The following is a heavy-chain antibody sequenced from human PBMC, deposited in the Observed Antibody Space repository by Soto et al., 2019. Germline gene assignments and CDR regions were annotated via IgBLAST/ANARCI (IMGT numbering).Heavy chain of an antibody. CDR2: MNPNSGNT. D-gene: IGHD2-15*01. CDR3: LSRIGYCSGGSCYSDSYNWFDP. J-gene: IGHJ5*02. CDR1: GYTFTSYD. Sequence: GASVKVSCKASGYTFTSYDINWVRQATGQGLEWMGWMNPNSGNTGYAQKFQGRVTMTRNTSISTAYMELSSLRSEDTAVYYCLSRIGYCSGGSCYSDSYNWFDPWGQGTLVTVSS. V-gene: IGHV1-8*01.